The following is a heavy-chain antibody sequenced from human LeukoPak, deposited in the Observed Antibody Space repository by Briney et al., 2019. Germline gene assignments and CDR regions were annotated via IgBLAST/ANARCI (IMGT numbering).Heavy chain of an antibody. J-gene: IGHJ4*02. CDR2: ISYSSSII. D-gene: IGHD1-20*01. V-gene: IGHV3-48*01. CDR3: ARDGYNWNY. Sequence: PGGSLRLSCAASGFTLSNYNMNWVRQAPGKGLEWVSYISYSSSIIYYADSVKGRFTISRDNAKNSLYLQMNSLRAEDTAVYYCARDGYNWNYWGQGTLVTVSS. CDR1: GFTLSNYN.